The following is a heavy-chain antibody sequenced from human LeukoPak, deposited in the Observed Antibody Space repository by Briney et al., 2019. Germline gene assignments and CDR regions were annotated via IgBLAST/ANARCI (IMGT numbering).Heavy chain of an antibody. CDR1: GGSFSGYY. CDR3: ARVARDFWSGYYLTRLFDY. D-gene: IGHD3-3*01. J-gene: IGHJ4*02. V-gene: IGHV4-34*01. CDR2: INHSGST. Sequence: SQTLSLTCAVYGGSFSGYYWSWIRQPPGKGLEWTGEINHSGSTNYNPSLKSRVTISVDTSKNQFSLKLSSVTAADTAVYYCARVARDFWSGYYLTRLFDYWGQGTLVTVSS.